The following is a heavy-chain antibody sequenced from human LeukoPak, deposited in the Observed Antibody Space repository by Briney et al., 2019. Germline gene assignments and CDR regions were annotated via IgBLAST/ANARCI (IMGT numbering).Heavy chain of an antibody. CDR2: ISGSGGKT. D-gene: IGHD1-26*01. CDR3: ARDCGRYRFDY. Sequence: GGSLRLSCAASGFTFSSYALSWVRQAPGKGLEWVSAISGSGGKTYYADSVKGRFTISRDNSKKTLYLQMNSLRAEDTAVYFCARDCGRYRFDYWGQGSLVTVSS. V-gene: IGHV3-23*01. J-gene: IGHJ4*02. CDR1: GFTFSSYA.